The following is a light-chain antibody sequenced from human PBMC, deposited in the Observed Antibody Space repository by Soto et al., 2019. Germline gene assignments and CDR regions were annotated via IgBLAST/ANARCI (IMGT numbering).Light chain of an antibody. CDR2: LGS. CDR3: MQALQTPRT. Sequence: DIVMTQSPLSLPVTPGEPASISCRSSQSLLHSNGYNYLDCYLQKPGQSPQILIYLGSNRASGVPDRFRGSGSGTDCTLKISRVDAEDVGVYYCMQALQTPRTFGQGPKLAI. J-gene: IGKJ2*01. V-gene: IGKV2-28*01. CDR1: QSLLHSNGYNY.